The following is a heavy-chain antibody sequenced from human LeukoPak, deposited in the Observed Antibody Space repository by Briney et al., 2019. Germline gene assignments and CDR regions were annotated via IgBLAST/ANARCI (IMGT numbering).Heavy chain of an antibody. CDR1: GFTFSSYA. V-gene: IGHV3-23*01. CDR2: ITGSGGTT. Sequence: GGSLRLSCAASGFTFSSYAMNWVRQAPGKGLEWVSGITGSGGTTYYADSVKGRFTISRDNSKNTLYLQMHSLRAEDTAVYYCAAVIDYWGQGTLVTVSS. CDR3: AAVIDY. J-gene: IGHJ4*02.